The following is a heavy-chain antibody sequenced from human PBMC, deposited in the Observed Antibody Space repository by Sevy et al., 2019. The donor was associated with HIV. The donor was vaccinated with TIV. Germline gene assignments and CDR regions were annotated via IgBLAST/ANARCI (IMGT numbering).Heavy chain of an antibody. CDR3: ARHRGDYALYCFDY. V-gene: IGHV4-39*01. D-gene: IGHD4-17*01. Sequence: SETLSLTCTVSGGSISSSSYYWGWIRQPPGKGLEWIGSIYYSGSTYYNPSLKSRVTISVDTSKNQFSLKLSSVTAADTAVYYCARHRGDYALYCFDYWGQGTLVTVSS. CDR1: GGSISSSSYY. J-gene: IGHJ4*02. CDR2: IYYSGST.